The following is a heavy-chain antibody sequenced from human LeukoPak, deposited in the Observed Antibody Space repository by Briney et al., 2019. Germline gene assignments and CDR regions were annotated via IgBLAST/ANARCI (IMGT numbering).Heavy chain of an antibody. CDR2: VNHSGYT. D-gene: IGHD4-17*01. CDR1: GVSFSTYY. V-gene: IGHV4-34*01. CDR3: ARQLYGSDY. J-gene: IGHJ4*02. Sequence: SETLSLTCDVSGVSFSTYYWSWIRQSPGKGLEWIGEVNHSGYTNYNPSLKGRVTISVDPSKNRLSLKLSSVTAADTAVYYCARQLYGSDYWGQGTLVTVSS.